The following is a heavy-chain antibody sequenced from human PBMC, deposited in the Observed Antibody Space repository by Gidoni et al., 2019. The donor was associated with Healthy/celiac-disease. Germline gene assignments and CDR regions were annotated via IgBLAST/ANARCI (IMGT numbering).Heavy chain of an antibody. CDR1: GGSFSRYY. J-gene: IGHJ5*02. V-gene: IGHV4-34*01. D-gene: IGHD4-17*01. CDR2: IKHSGST. CDR3: ARGPATVVNHMNLKNWFDP. Sequence: QVQLQQWGAGLLKPSETLSLTCAFYGGSFSRYYWSWIRQPPGKGLEWIGEIKHSGSTNYNPSLKSRVTISVDTSKNQFSLKLSSVTAADTAVYYCARGPATVVNHMNLKNWFDPWGQGTLVTVSS.